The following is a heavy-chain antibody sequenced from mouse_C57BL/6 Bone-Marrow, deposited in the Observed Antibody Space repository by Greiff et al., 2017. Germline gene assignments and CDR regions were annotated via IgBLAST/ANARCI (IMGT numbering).Heavy chain of an antibody. V-gene: IGHV1-53*01. D-gene: IGHD1-1*01. CDR1: GYTFTSYW. CDR3: ARGITTVVAKGY. Sequence: QVQLQQPGTELVKPGASVKLSCKASGYTFTSYWMHWVKQRPGQGLEWIGNINPSNGGTNYNEKFNSKATLTVDKSSSTAYMQLSGLTAEDSAVYYCARGITTVVAKGYWGQGATLTVST. J-gene: IGHJ2*01. CDR2: INPSNGGT.